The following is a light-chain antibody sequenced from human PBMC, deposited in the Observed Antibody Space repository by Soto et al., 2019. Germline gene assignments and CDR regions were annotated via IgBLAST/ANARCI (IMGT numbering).Light chain of an antibody. CDR3: SSYSISTAYL. Sequence: ALTQPASVSGSPGQSITISCTGTSSDVGGYDYVSWYQLHPGKAPKLMVFEVNNRPSGVSYRFSGSKSGNTASLTISGLQAEDEADYFCSSYSISTAYLFGTGTKVTVL. V-gene: IGLV2-14*01. CDR2: EVN. CDR1: SSDVGGYDY. J-gene: IGLJ1*01.